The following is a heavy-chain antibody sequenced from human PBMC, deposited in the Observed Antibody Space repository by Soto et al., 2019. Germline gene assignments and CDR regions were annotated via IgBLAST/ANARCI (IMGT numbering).Heavy chain of an antibody. CDR2: IDSDGSST. V-gene: IGHV3-74*01. CDR1: AFSFSSYW. Sequence: PGGSLRLSCAASAFSFSSYWMHWVRQAPGKGLVWVSRIDSDGSSTSYADSVKGRFTISRDNAKNTLYLEMNSPRAEDTAVYYCARTYYYYGMDVWGQGTTVTVSS. J-gene: IGHJ6*02. CDR3: ARTYYYYGMDV.